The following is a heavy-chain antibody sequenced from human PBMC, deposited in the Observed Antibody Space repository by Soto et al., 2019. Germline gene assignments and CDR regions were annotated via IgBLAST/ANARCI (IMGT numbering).Heavy chain of an antibody. V-gene: IGHV3-21*01. CDR2: ISSSSSYI. J-gene: IGHJ4*02. Sequence: GGSLRLSCAASGFTFSSYSMNWVRQAPGKGLEWVSSISSSSSYIYYADSVKGRFTISRDNAKNSLYLQMNSLRAEDTAVYYCARDANYGFWSGYYFLDYWGQGTLVTVSS. D-gene: IGHD3-3*01. CDR3: ARDANYGFWSGYYFLDY. CDR1: GFTFSSYS.